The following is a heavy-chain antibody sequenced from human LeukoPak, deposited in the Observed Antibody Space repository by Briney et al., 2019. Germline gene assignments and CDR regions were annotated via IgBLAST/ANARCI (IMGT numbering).Heavy chain of an antibody. CDR2: IYYSGST. V-gene: IGHV4-59*01. J-gene: IGHJ2*01. CDR1: GGSIRSYY. D-gene: IGHD3-3*01. Sequence: PSETLSLTCTVSGGSIRSYYWSWIRQPPGKGLEWIGYIYYSGSTNYNPSLESRVTISVDTSKNQFSLKLNSVTAADTAVYCCARAGVVTNPNSYWYFDLWGRGTLVTVSS. CDR3: ARAGVVTNPNSYWYFDL.